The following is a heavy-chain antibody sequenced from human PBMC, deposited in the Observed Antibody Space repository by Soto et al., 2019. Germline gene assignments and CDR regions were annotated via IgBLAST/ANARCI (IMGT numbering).Heavy chain of an antibody. CDR3: ARVPGP. D-gene: IGHD3-10*01. J-gene: IGHJ5*02. V-gene: IGHV4-30-2*01. CDR1: GGAISRGGYS. CDR2: IYHSGRT. Sequence: QLQLPASGSGLVKPSQTMSLTGAVSGGAISRGGYSWSWLRQPPGKGLEWIGYIYHSGRTYYTPSLKSRVTITVDRSKNQFSLKLSSVTAADTAVYYCARVPGPWGQGTLVTVSS.